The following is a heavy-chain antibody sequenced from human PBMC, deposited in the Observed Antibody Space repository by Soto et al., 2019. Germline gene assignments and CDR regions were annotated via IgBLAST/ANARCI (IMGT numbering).Heavy chain of an antibody. V-gene: IGHV3-72*01. CDR1: GFTFSEHY. CDR3: ARVPRYCSGGSCLFIDY. Sequence: GGSLRLSCAASGFTFSEHYMDWARQAPGKGLEWVGRTRNKANSYTTEYAASVKGRFTISRDDSKNSLHLQMNSLKTEDTAVYYCARVPRYCSGGSCLFIDYWGLGTLVTVSS. CDR2: TRNKANSYTT. J-gene: IGHJ4*02. D-gene: IGHD2-15*01.